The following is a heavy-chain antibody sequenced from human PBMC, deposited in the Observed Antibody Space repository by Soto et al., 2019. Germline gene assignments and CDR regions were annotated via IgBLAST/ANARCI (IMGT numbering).Heavy chain of an antibody. D-gene: IGHD2-15*01. CDR3: ARVEGYCSGGSCYQSFAY. CDR2: IYYSGST. CDR1: GGSISSYY. Sequence: SETLSLTCTVSGGSISSYYWSWIRQPPGKGLEWIGYIYYSGSTNYNPSLKSRVTISVDTSKNQFSLKLSSVTAADTAVYYCARVEGYCSGGSCYQSFAYWGQGTLVTVSS. V-gene: IGHV4-59*01. J-gene: IGHJ4*02.